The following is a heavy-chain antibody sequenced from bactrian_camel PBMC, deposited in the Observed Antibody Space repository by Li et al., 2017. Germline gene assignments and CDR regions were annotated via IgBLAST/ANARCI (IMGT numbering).Heavy chain of an antibody. CDR2: TGRDGSTT. V-gene: IGHV3-3*01. Sequence: HVQLVESGGGSVQAGGSARLSCVASGYSSTSHCMGWFRQAPGSEREALVVTGRDGSTTYLADSVKGRFTISRDNAKYTVSLQMNSLKPEDTAMYYCAADTTGGWPPYEYDYWGQGTQVTVS. CDR3: AADTTGGWPPYEYDY. CDR1: GYSSTSHC. J-gene: IGHJ4*01. D-gene: IGHD7*01.